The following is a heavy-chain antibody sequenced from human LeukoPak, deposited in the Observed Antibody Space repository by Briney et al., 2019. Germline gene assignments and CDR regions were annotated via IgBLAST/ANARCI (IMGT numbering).Heavy chain of an antibody. CDR2: ISGSGGST. Sequence: GGSLRLSCAASGFTFSSYAMSWVRQAPGKGLEWVSSISGSGGSTYYADSVKGRFTISRDNSKNTLYLQMNRLRAEDTAVYYCAKDYGSGYYDDGFDIWGQGTMVTVSS. V-gene: IGHV3-23*01. CDR3: AKDYGSGYYDDGFDI. D-gene: IGHD3-22*01. J-gene: IGHJ3*02. CDR1: GFTFSSYA.